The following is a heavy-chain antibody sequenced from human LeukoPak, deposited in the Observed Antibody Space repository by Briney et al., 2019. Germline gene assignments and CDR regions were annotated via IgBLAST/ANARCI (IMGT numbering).Heavy chain of an antibody. J-gene: IGHJ4*02. Sequence: SETLCLTCTVSGDSISSDDYYWGWIRQPAGKGLEWIGRFSASGNSNYNPSLKSRLTISVDRSKNQFSLKLRSVTAADTAVYYCARGYSGSYSHHFDYWGQGTLVTVSS. D-gene: IGHD1-26*01. CDR2: FSASGNS. CDR1: GDSISSDDYY. CDR3: ARGYSGSYSHHFDY. V-gene: IGHV4-61*02.